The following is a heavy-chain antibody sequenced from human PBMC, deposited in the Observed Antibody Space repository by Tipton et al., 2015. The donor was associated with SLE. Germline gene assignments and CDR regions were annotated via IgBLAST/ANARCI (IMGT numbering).Heavy chain of an antibody. J-gene: IGHJ3*02. CDR3: ARHARNGFNFDI. Sequence: TLSLTCTVSGGSISSADYYWSWIRQHPGKGLEWIGYIYYTMSAYYNPSLKSRVIISLDTSKNHFSLKLNSVTAADTAVFYCARHARNGFNFDIWGQGTMVTVSS. D-gene: IGHD3-3*01. CDR2: IYYTMSA. V-gene: IGHV4-31*03. CDR1: GGSISSADYY.